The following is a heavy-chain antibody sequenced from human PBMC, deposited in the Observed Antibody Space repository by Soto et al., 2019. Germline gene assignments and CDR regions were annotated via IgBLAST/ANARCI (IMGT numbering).Heavy chain of an antibody. D-gene: IGHD2-21*02. V-gene: IGHV1-46*01. CDR1: GYTFTSYY. CDR2: INPSGGST. J-gene: IGHJ2*01. Sequence: ASVKVSCKASGYTFTSYYMHWVRQAPGQGLEWMGIINPSGGSTSDAQKFQGRVTMTRDTSTSTVYMELSSLRSEDTAVYYCARDVTTCGGDCPPLWYFDLWGRGTLVTVSS. CDR3: ARDVTTCGGDCPPLWYFDL.